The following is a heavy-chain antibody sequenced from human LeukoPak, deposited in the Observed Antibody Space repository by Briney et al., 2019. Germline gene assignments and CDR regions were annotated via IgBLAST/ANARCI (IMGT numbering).Heavy chain of an antibody. CDR3: ARDRDCSGGSCYIKFDP. D-gene: IGHD2-15*01. CDR1: GFTFSSYG. Sequence: GRSLRLSCAASGFTFSSYGMHWVRQAPGKGLEWVAVIWYDGSNKYYADSVKGRFTICRDNSKNTLYLQMNSLRAEDTAVYYCARDRDCSGGSCYIKFDPWGQGTLVTVSS. V-gene: IGHV3-33*01. CDR2: IWYDGSNK. J-gene: IGHJ5*02.